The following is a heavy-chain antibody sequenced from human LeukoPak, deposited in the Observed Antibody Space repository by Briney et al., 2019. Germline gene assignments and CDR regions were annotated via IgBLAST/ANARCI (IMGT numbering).Heavy chain of an antibody. CDR2: ISWDGGST. CDR1: GSTFDDYT. CDR3: VVGFGESDPDY. Sequence: GGSLRLSCTASGSTFDDYTMHWVRQAPGKGLEWVSLISWDGGSTYYADSVKGRFTISRDNSKNSLYLQMNSLRTEDTALYYCVVGFGESDPDYWGQGTLVTVSS. J-gene: IGHJ4*02. V-gene: IGHV3-43*01. D-gene: IGHD3-10*01.